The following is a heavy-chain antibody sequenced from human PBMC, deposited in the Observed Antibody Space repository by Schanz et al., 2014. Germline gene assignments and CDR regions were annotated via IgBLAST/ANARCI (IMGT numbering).Heavy chain of an antibody. Sequence: QVQLVESGGGVVQPGRSLRLSCAASGFTFSNSPLHWVRQAPGKGLDWVAVISYDGSITYYAESVKDRFTISRDNSKNIMFLQMNSLKTKDTAVYCARDGGFDSINAFDFWGQGTMVTVSS. CDR3: ARDGGFDSINAFDF. D-gene: IGHD3-10*01. J-gene: IGHJ3*01. CDR1: GFTFSNSP. CDR2: ISYDGSIT. V-gene: IGHV3-30*04.